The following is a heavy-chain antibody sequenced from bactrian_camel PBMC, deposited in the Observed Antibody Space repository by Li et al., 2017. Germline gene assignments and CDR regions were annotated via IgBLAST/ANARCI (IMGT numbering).Heavy chain of an antibody. J-gene: IGHJ4*01. CDR1: GYTYSSYC. CDR3: AADRALTWLLEADAYHS. CDR2: ISGNGRNT. Sequence: VQLVESGGGSVQAGGSLRLSCAASGYTYSSYCMGWFRQAPGKGLEWLSAISGNGRNTYYADSVKGRFTISRDNAKNTVYLQMISLKPEDTAIYYCAADRALTWLLEADAYHSWGQGTQVTVS. D-gene: IGHD1*01. V-gene: IGHV3S40*01.